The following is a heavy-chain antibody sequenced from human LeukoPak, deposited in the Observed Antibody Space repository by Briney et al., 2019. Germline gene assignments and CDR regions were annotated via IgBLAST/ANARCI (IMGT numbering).Heavy chain of an antibody. J-gene: IGHJ6*03. CDR1: GFTFSSYG. CDR3: AKSGQDSNYPYYMDV. V-gene: IGHV3-30*02. Sequence: GGSLRLSCAASGFTFSSYGMHWVRQAPGKGLEWVAFIRYDGSNKYYADSVKGRFTISRDNSKNTLYLQMNSLRAEDTAVYYCAKSGQDSNYPYYMDVWGKGTTVTVSS. D-gene: IGHD4-11*01. CDR2: IRYDGSNK.